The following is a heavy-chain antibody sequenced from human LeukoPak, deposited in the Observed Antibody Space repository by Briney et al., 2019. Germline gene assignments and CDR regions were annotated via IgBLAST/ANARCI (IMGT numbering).Heavy chain of an antibody. J-gene: IGHJ5*02. CDR3: ARDNSVRGDRYYCNWFDP. Sequence: GASVKVSCKASGGTFSSYAISWVRQAPGQGLEWMGRIIPILGIANYAQKFQGRVTITADKSTSTAYMELSSLRSEDTAVYYCARDNSVRGDRYYCNWFDPWGQGTLVTVSS. D-gene: IGHD2-21*02. CDR2: IIPILGIA. V-gene: IGHV1-69*04. CDR1: GGTFSSYA.